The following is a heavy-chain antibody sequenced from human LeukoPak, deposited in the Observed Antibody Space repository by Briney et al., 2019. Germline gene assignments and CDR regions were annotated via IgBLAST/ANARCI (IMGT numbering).Heavy chain of an antibody. J-gene: IGHJ6*03. V-gene: IGHV1-2*02. Sequence: ASVKVSCKASGYTFTGYYMHWARQAPGQGLEWMGWINPNSGGTNYAQKFQGRVTMTRDTSISTAYMELSRLRSDDTAVYYCARHSSSWYDYYYYMDVWGKGTTVTVSS. CDR3: ARHSSSWYDYYYYMDV. CDR2: INPNSGGT. D-gene: IGHD6-13*01. CDR1: GYTFTGYY.